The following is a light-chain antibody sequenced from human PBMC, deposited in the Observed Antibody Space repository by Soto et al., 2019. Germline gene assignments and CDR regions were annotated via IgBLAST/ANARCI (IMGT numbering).Light chain of an antibody. CDR1: QSISSW. J-gene: IGKJ1*01. Sequence: DIQMTQSPSTLSASVGDRVTITCRASQSISSWLAWYQQKPGQAPKLLIYKASTFQSGVPSRFSDSGSGTEFTLAISSLQPDDSATYYCQQYNDNWSFGQGTKVEIK. V-gene: IGKV1-5*03. CDR3: QQYNDNWS. CDR2: KAS.